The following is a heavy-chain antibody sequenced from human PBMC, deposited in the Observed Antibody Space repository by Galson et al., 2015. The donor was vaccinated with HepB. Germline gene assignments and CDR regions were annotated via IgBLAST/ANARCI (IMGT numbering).Heavy chain of an antibody. Sequence: QSGAEVKKPGESLRISCKGSGYSFTSYWISWVRQMPGRGLEWMGRIDPSDSYTNYSPSFQGHVTISADKSISTAYLQWSSLKASDTAMYYCARQGQTHRDFWSGYYQYYYYYYYMDVWGKGTTVTVSS. CDR2: IDPSDSYT. J-gene: IGHJ6*03. D-gene: IGHD3-3*01. V-gene: IGHV5-10-1*01. CDR3: ARQGQTHRDFWSGYYQYYYYYYYMDV. CDR1: GYSFTSYW.